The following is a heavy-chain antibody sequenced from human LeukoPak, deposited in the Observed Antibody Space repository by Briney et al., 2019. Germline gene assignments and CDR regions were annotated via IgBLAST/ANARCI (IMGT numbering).Heavy chain of an antibody. J-gene: IGHJ6*03. CDR2: TYYRSKWYN. V-gene: IGHV6-1*01. CDR3: ARGMVKINYYMDV. CDR1: GDSVSSNSAA. Sequence: SQTLSLTCAISGDSVSSNSAAWNWIRQSPSRGLEWLGRTYYRSKWYNDYTVSMGGRITINPDTSKNQFSLQLNSVTPEDTAVYYCARGMVKINYYMDVWGKGTTVTVSS. D-gene: IGHD4-23*01.